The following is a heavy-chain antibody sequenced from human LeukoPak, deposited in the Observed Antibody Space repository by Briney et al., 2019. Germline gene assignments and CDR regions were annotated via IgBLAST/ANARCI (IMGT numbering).Heavy chain of an antibody. CDR3: ARDLSANGGLGAFDI. D-gene: IGHD2-8*01. CDR2: ISSSSSYI. J-gene: IGHJ3*02. CDR1: GFTFSSYA. Sequence: GGSLRLSCAASGFTFSSYAMSWVRQAPGKGLEWVSSISSSSSYIYYADSVKGRFTISRDNAKNSLYLQMNSLRAEDTAVYYCARDLSANGGLGAFDIWGQGTMVTVSS. V-gene: IGHV3-21*01.